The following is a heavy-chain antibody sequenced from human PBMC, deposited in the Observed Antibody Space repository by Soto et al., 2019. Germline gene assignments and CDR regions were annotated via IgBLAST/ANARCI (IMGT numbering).Heavy chain of an antibody. D-gene: IGHD5-12*01. CDR3: ARDARMVATNYYYYYGMDV. J-gene: IGHJ6*02. CDR2: INAGNGNT. CDR1: GYTFTSYA. Sequence: ASVKVSCKASGYTFTSYAMHWVRQAPGQRLEWMGWINAGNGNTKYSQKFQGRVTITRDTSASTAYMELSSLRSEDTAVYYCARDARMVATNYYYYYGMDVWGQGTTVTVSS. V-gene: IGHV1-3*01.